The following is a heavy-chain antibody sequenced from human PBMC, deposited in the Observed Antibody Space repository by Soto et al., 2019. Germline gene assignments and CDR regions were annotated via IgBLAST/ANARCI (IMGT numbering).Heavy chain of an antibody. CDR3: ARDFGVPGLLSGGYYYYYYGMDV. J-gene: IGHJ6*02. CDR1: GGSISSGGYY. D-gene: IGHD3-3*01. Sequence: QVQLQESGPGLVKPSQTLSLTCTVSGGSISSGGYYWSWIRQHPGKGLEWIGYIYYSGSTYYNPSLNSRVTISVDTSKNQFSLKLSSVTAADTAVYYCARDFGVPGLLSGGYYYYYYGMDVWGQGTTVTVSS. CDR2: IYYSGST. V-gene: IGHV4-31*03.